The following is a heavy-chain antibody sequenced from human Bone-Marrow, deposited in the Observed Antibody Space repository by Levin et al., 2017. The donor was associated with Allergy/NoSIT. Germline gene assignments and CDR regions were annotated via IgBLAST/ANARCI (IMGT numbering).Heavy chain of an antibody. CDR2: IHLSGRT. D-gene: IGHD2-2*01. Sequence: SETLSLTCGVYGGPFNYYYWTWIRQPPGGGLEWIGEIHLSGRTNYNPSLKSRVTISVDTSKNQLSLNLSSVTAADTALYYCARGAYCSNSACNYLPGEPHRYHYGMYVWGQGTTVTVSS. J-gene: IGHJ6*02. V-gene: IGHV4-34*01. CDR1: GGPFNYYY. CDR3: ARGAYCSNSACNYLPGEPHRYHYGMYV.